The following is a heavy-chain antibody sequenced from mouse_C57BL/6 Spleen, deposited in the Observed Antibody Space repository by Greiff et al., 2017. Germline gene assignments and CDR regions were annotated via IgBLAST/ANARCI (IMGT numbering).Heavy chain of an antibody. CDR2: IYPGSGST. J-gene: IGHJ4*01. Sequence: QVQLQQPGAELVKPGASVKMSCKASGYTFTSYWITWVKQRPGQGLEWIGDIYPGSGSTNYNEKFKSKATLTVDTSSSTAYMQLSSLTSEDSAVYCCARWYYGRSPYAMDYWGQRTTVTVSS. CDR1: GYTFTSYW. D-gene: IGHD1-1*01. CDR3: ARWYYGRSPYAMDY. V-gene: IGHV1-55*01.